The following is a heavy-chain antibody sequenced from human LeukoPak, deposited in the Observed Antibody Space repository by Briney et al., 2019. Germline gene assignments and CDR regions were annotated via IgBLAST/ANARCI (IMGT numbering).Heavy chain of an antibody. CDR3: AKDRTGIVGATAFDY. D-gene: IGHD1-26*01. CDR2: ISTDGTAT. V-gene: IGHV3-74*01. J-gene: IGHJ4*02. CDR1: GLTLSPYW. Sequence: GGSLRLSCAASGLTLSPYWMHWVRQAPGKGLVWVSHISTDGTATTYADSVKGRFTISRDNSKHTLYLQMNSLRAEDTAVYYCAKDRTGIVGATAFDYWGQGTLVTVSS.